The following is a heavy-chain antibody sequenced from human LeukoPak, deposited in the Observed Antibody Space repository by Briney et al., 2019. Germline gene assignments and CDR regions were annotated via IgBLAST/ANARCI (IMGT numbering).Heavy chain of an antibody. CDR2: ISAYNGNT. V-gene: IGHV1-18*01. D-gene: IGHD3-22*01. CDR1: GGTFSSYA. CDR3: ARDLGVDYYDSSGYYDY. J-gene: IGHJ4*02. Sequence: ASVKVSCKASGGTFSSYAISWVRQAPGQGLEWMGWISAYNGNTNYAQKLQGRVTMTTDTSTSTAYMELRSLRSDDTAVYYCARDLGVDYYDSSGYYDYWGQGTLVTVSS.